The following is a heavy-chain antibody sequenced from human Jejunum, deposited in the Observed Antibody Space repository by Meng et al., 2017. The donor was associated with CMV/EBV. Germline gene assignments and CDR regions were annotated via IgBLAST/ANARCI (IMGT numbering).Heavy chain of an antibody. J-gene: IGHJ5*01. D-gene: IGHD3-16*01. CDR1: GGTLSSYV. CDR2: IIPIIGRP. V-gene: IGHV1-69*04. Sequence: ASGGTLSSYVISWVRQAPGQGPEWMGRIIPIIGRPHHAQRFQDRVSITADKATSTVYMELRTLTSEDTAVYFCASDITGNSYAYDSWGQGTLVTVSS. CDR3: ASDITGNSYAYDS.